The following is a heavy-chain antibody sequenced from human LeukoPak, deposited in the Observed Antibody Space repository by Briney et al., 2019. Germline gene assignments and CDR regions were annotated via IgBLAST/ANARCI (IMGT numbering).Heavy chain of an antibody. Sequence: GGSLRLFCAASGFTFSSYSMNWVRQAPGKGLEWVSYISSSSSTIYYADSVKGRFTISRDNAKNSLYLQMNSLRAEDTAVYYCARVMVARIYYYYYYMDVWGKGTTVAVSS. CDR1: GFTFSSYS. CDR2: ISSSSSTI. J-gene: IGHJ6*03. CDR3: ARVMVARIYYYYYYMDV. D-gene: IGHD2-21*01. V-gene: IGHV3-48*04.